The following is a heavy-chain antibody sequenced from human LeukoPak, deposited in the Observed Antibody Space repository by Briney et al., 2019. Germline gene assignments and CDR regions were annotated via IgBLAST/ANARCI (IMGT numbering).Heavy chain of an antibody. CDR3: ARDGVVPAAMSY. J-gene: IGHJ4*02. Sequence: PGGSLRLSCAASGFTFSSYSTNWVRQAPGKGLEWVSSISSSSSYIYYPDSVKGRFTISRDNAKNSLYLQMNSLRAEDTAVYYCARDGVVPAAMSYWGQGTLVTVSS. CDR2: ISSSSSYI. CDR1: GFTFSSYS. V-gene: IGHV3-21*01. D-gene: IGHD2-2*01.